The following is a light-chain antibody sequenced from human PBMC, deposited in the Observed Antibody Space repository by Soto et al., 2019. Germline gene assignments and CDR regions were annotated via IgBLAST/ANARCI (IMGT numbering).Light chain of an antibody. V-gene: IGKV1-5*01. CDR2: DVS. Sequence: DIQMTQSPSTVSAYVGDSVTITCRASQSITTWLAWYQQRPGKAPKLLIYDVSSLQSGVPSRFSGSGSGTEFTLPISSLQPDDFAIYYCHHYKMYSPWTFGQGTKVEIK. CDR1: QSITTW. J-gene: IGKJ1*01. CDR3: HHYKMYSPWT.